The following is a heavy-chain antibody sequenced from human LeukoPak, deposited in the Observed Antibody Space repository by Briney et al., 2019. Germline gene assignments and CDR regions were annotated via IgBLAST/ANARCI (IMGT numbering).Heavy chain of an antibody. D-gene: IGHD6-13*01. V-gene: IGHV4-34*01. CDR1: GGSFSGYY. J-gene: IGHJ6*03. CDR2: INHSGST. Sequence: SEALSLTCAVYGGSFSGYYWSWIRQPPGKGLEWIGEINHSGSTNYNPSLKSRVTISVDTSKNQFSLKLGSVTAADTAVYYCARGRGIAAAYYYYYYYMDVWGKGTTVTVSS. CDR3: ARGRGIAAAYYYYYYYMDV.